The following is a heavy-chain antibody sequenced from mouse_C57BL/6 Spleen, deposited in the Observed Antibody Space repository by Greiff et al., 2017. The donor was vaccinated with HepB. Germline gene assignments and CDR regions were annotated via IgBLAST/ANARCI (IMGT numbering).Heavy chain of an antibody. CDR2: IYPGDGDT. V-gene: IGHV1-82*01. CDR3: ARIYYYGSSYYFDY. Sequence: QVQLQQSGPELVKPGASVKISCKASGYAFSSSWMNWVKQRPGKGLEWIGRIYPGDGDTNYNGKFKGKATLTADKSSSTAYMQLSSLTSEDSAVYFWARIYYYGSSYYFDYWGQGTTLTVSS. J-gene: IGHJ2*01. D-gene: IGHD1-1*01. CDR1: GYAFSSSW.